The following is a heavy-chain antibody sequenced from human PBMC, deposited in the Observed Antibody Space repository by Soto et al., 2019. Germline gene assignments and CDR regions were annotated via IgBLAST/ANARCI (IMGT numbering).Heavy chain of an antibody. CDR2: VSHDGRNT. D-gene: IGHD6-19*01. CDR1: GFTFSDYA. J-gene: IGHJ4*02. CDR3: AKGGRQWLVTSDFNY. Sequence: VQLVESGGGVVQPGRSLRLSCAASGFTFSDYATHWVRQAPGKGLEWVAVVSHDGRNTHYADSVKGRFTISRDSSKNTVSLEMTSLRAEGTAVYYCAKGGRQWLVTSDFNYWGQGALVTVSS. V-gene: IGHV3-30*18.